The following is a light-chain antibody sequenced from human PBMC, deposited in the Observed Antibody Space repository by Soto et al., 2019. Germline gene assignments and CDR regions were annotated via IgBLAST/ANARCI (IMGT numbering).Light chain of an antibody. Sequence: QPVLTHSPSASASLGASVKLTGTLSSGHSSYAIAWPQQQPEKGPRYLMKLNSDGSHSKGDGIPDRFSGSSSGAERYLTISSLQSEDEADYYCQTWGTGIWVFGGGTKLTVL. CDR3: QTWGTGIWV. CDR1: SGHSSYA. J-gene: IGLJ3*02. V-gene: IGLV4-69*01. CDR2: LNSDGSH.